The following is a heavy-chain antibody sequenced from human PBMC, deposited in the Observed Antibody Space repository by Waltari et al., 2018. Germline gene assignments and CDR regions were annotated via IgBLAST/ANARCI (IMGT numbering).Heavy chain of an antibody. J-gene: IGHJ6*02. CDR3: ARGRNTNYVVYGMDV. CDR1: GFTVSDNY. V-gene: IGHV3-66*01. D-gene: IGHD4-4*01. Sequence: EVQLVESGGGLVQPGGSLRLSCAPSGFTVSDNYMSWVRQAPGQGLWWVSVIYAGASTSYADSVKGRFTISRDNSKSTLYLQMNSLRAEDTAVYYCARGRNTNYVVYGMDVWGQGTTVTVSS. CDR2: IYAGAST.